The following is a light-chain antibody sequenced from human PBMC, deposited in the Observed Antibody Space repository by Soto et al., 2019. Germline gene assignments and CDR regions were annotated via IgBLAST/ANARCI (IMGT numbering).Light chain of an antibody. CDR1: SSDVGGYNY. J-gene: IGLJ1*01. Sequence: QSALTQPASVSGSPGQSITISCTGTSSDVGGYNYVSWYQQHPGKAPKLMIYDVSNRPSEVSNRFSGSKSGNTASLTISGLQAEDEAYYYCSSYTSSSLYVFGTGTKLTVL. CDR2: DVS. CDR3: SSYTSSSLYV. V-gene: IGLV2-14*01.